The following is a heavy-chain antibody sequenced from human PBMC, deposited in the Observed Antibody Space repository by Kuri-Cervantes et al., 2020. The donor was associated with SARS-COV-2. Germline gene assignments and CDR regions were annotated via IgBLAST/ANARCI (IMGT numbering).Heavy chain of an antibody. CDR3: ARGALICGSSSCHGDFDL. CDR1: GFRFSSYA. J-gene: IGHJ2*01. CDR2: ISYDGTNK. Sequence: LTCAASGFRFSSYAMHWVRQAPGKGLEWVAVISYDGTNKYYGDSVRGRFTISRDNSKNTLHLQMNSLRTEDTAVRYCARGALICGSSSCHGDFDLWGRGTLVTVSS. V-gene: IGHV3-30*04. D-gene: IGHD2-2*01.